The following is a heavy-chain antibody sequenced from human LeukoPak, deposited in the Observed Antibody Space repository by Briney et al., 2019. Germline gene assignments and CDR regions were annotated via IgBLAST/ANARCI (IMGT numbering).Heavy chain of an antibody. CDR1: GFTFSSYA. D-gene: IGHD1-14*01. V-gene: IGHV3-30*14. J-gene: IGHJ6*02. Sequence: GGSLRLSCAASGFTFSSYAMHWVRQAPGKGLEWVAVISYDGSNKYYADSVKGRFTISRDNSKNTLYLQMNSLRAEDTAVYYCAREKPGVYYYYGMDVWGQGTTVTVSS. CDR3: AREKPGVYYYYGMDV. CDR2: ISYDGSNK.